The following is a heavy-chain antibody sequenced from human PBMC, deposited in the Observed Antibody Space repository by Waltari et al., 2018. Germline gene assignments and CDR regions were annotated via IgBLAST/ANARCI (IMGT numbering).Heavy chain of an antibody. CDR3: ARDGNSSFHFDY. J-gene: IGHJ4*02. V-gene: IGHV3-53*01. CDR1: GFTVSTTY. CDR2: IYTGGST. Sequence: EVQLVESGGGLIQPGGSLRSSCAVSGFTVSTTYMTWVRQTPGKGMEWVSTIYTGGSTYYAESVKGRFTISRDNSKNTLYLQMNSLRAEDTAVYFCARDGNSSFHFDYWGQGTLVTVSS. D-gene: IGHD1-26*01.